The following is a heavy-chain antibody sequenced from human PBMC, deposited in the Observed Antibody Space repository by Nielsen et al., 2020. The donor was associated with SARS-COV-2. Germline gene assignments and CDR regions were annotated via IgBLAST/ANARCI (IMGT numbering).Heavy chain of an antibody. CDR2: ISVSGDIT. CDR3: ATEGGTYDYVWGSYRFY. D-gene: IGHD3-16*02. CDR1: GFSFSSFA. J-gene: IGHJ4*02. V-gene: IGHV3-23*01. Sequence: GESLKISCAASGFSFSSFAMSWVRQAPGKGLEWVSGISVSGDITYYADSVKGRFTISRDNSKNTLYLQMNSLRAEDTAVYYCATEGGTYDYVWGSYRFYWGQGTLVTVPS.